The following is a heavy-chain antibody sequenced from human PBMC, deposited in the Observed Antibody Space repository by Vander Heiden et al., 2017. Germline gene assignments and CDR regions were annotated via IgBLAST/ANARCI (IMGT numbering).Heavy chain of an antibody. D-gene: IGHD4-4*01. CDR1: GFNFGDYS. J-gene: IGHJ6*02. CDR2: IRSEAYGGTT. Sequence: EVQLVESGGGLVQPGRSLRLSCTASGFNFGDYSMSWFRQAPGKGLEWVGLIRSEAYGGTTEYAASVKGRFTISRDDSKSIAYLQMNSLKTEDTAVYYCTRTTNYRRIYYYGMDVWGQGTTVTVSS. CDR3: TRTTNYRRIYYYGMDV. V-gene: IGHV3-49*03.